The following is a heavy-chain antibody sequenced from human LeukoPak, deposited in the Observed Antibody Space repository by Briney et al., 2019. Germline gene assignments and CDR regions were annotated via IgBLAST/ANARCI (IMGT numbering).Heavy chain of an antibody. CDR2: INPNSGGT. CDR3: ARELHNTYYDSSGFDY. V-gene: IGHV1-2*02. D-gene: IGHD3-22*01. J-gene: IGHJ4*02. CDR1: GYTFTGYY. Sequence: ASVKVSCKASGYTFTGYYMHWVRHAPGQGLEWMGWINPNSGGTNYAQKFQGRVTMTRDTSISTAYMELSRLRSDDTAVYYCARELHNTYYDSSGFDYWGQGTLVTVSS.